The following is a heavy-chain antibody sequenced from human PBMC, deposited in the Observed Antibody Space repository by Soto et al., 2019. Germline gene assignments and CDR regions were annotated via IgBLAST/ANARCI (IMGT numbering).Heavy chain of an antibody. CDR2: IIPIFGTA. J-gene: IGHJ3*02. Sequence: QVQLVQSGAEVKKPGSSVKVSCKASGGTFSSYAISWVRQAPGQGLEWRGGIIPIFGTANYAQKFQGRVTITADESTSTAYMELSSLRSEDTAVYYCARDRYHYYVSSVPFDIWGQGTMVTVSS. D-gene: IGHD3-22*01. CDR3: ARDRYHYYVSSVPFDI. CDR1: GGTFSSYA. V-gene: IGHV1-69*01.